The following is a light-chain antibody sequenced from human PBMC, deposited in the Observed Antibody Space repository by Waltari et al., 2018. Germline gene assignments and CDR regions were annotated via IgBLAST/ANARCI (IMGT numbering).Light chain of an antibody. Sequence: DIQLTQSPSSLSAAVGDRVTITCQATQDITTSLSWFQQKPGKAPQLLIYAASSLQAGVPSRFSGTGSGTAFSFTSTRLQPENSATYYCQHYHSLPYTFGRGTKLQIK. CDR2: AAS. J-gene: IGKJ2*01. CDR1: QDITTS. V-gene: IGKV1-33*01. CDR3: QHYHSLPYT.